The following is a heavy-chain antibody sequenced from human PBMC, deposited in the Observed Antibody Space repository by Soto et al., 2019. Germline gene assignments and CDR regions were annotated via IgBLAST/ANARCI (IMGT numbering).Heavy chain of an antibody. J-gene: IGHJ3*02. Sequence: SETLSLTFAVYGGSFSGYYWTWIRQTPGKGLEWIGEIHHSGRTNYNPSLKSRVSISADTSKTKFSLNLTSVTAADTAVYYCARGECSSNYCFTRWALDIWGQGTVVTVSS. CDR1: GGSFSGYY. CDR3: ARGECSSNYCFTRWALDI. CDR2: IHHSGRT. D-gene: IGHD2-2*01. V-gene: IGHV4-34*01.